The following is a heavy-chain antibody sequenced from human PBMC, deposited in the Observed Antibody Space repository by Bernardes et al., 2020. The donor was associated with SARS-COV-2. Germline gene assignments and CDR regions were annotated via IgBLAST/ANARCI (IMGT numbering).Heavy chain of an antibody. CDR1: GFTFSSYW. Sequence: GGSLRLSCEASGFTFSSYWMHWVRQAPGKGLVWVARINSDGSTTTYADSVKGRFSISRDNAKNTLYLQMNSLRVEDTAVYYCVRGPSDGHGRFEYWGQGTLGTVSS. J-gene: IGHJ4*02. V-gene: IGHV3-74*01. CDR2: INSDGSTT. CDR3: VRGPSDGHGRFEY.